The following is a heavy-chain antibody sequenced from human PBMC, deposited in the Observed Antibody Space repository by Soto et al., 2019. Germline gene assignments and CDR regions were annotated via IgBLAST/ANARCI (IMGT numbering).Heavy chain of an antibody. Sequence: SETLSLTCTVSGGSISSSSYYWGWIRQPPGKGLEWIGSIYYSGSTYYNPSLKSRVTISVDTSKNQFSLKLSSVTAADTAVYYCATNYYGSGSSRMDVWGKGTTVTVSS. D-gene: IGHD3-10*01. CDR3: ATNYYGSGSSRMDV. CDR2: IYYSGST. J-gene: IGHJ6*04. V-gene: IGHV4-39*01. CDR1: GGSISSSSYY.